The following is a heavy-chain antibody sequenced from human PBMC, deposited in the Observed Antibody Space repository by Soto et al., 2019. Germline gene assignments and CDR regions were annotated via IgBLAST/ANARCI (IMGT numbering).Heavy chain of an antibody. V-gene: IGHV4-59*08. Sequence: QVHLQQSGPGLVKPSETLSITCTVSSGPSSSHNWGWIRQSPGRGLEWIGYVYNTGGTSYNPSLKSRVTISADTSANHISLTLSSVTAADTAIYYCVRQGIVNLHSLVEVWGHWTNVSVSS. CDR3: VRQGIVNLHSLVEV. D-gene: IGHD3-10*01. J-gene: IGHJ6*02. CDR2: VYNTGGT. CDR1: SGPSSSHN.